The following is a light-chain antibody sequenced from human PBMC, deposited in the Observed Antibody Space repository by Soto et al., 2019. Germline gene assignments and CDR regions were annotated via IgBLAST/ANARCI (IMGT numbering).Light chain of an antibody. Sequence: QSALTQPASVSGSPGQSITISCTGTSSTVGGFNVVSWYQQHPGKAPKVIIYEGIKRPSGVSNRFSRSNSGSTASLTISGLQAEDEADYYCCSYVGATTYVFGTGTKLTVL. CDR1: SSTVGGFNV. J-gene: IGLJ1*01. CDR2: EGI. CDR3: CSYVGATTYV. V-gene: IGLV2-23*01.